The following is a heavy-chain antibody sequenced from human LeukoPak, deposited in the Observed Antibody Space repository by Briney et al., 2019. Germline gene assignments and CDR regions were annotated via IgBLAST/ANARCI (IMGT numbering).Heavy chain of an antibody. Sequence: ASVTVSFKTSGYVFTNYFMHWVRQAPGQGLEWMGIINPSDGSTSYAQNFQDRVTVTGDTSTTSVYMELSSLRSEDTAVYYCARGAFQSGAQSDAFDIWGQGTMVTVSS. D-gene: IGHD4/OR15-4a*01. V-gene: IGHV1-46*01. CDR3: ARGAFQSGAQSDAFDI. J-gene: IGHJ3*02. CDR2: INPSDGST. CDR1: GYVFTNYF.